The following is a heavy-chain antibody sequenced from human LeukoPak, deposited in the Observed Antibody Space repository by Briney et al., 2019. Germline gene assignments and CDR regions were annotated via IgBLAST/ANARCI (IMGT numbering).Heavy chain of an antibody. D-gene: IGHD2-21*01. Sequence: AGGSLRLSCAASGFTLSTYWMSWVRQAPGKGLEWVANIERDGSETNYVGSVKGRFTISRDNAKNSLYLQMNSLRAEDTAVYYCAGVIAGTRNWFDPWGQGTLVTVSS. CDR3: AGVIAGTRNWFDP. CDR1: GFTLSTYW. V-gene: IGHV3-7*01. J-gene: IGHJ5*02. CDR2: IERDGSET.